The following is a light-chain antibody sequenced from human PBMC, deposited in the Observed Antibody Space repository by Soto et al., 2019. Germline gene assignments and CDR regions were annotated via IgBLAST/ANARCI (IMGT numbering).Light chain of an antibody. CDR3: QQYNSYSCT. CDR2: DAS. J-gene: IGKJ1*01. CDR1: QSISSW. V-gene: IGKV1-5*01. Sequence: DIQMTQAPSTLSASVVDRVTITCRASQSISSWLAWYQQKPGKAPKLLIYDASSLESGVPSRFSGSGSGTEFTLTISSLQPDDFATYYCQQYNSYSCTFGQGTKVDIK.